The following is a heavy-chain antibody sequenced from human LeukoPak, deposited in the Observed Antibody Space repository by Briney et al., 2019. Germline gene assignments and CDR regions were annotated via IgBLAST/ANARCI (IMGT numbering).Heavy chain of an antibody. Sequence: GGSLRLSCAASGFPFSSYEMNWVRQAPGKGLEWVSYISSSGDSIYYADSVKGRFTISRDNARNSLYLQMNSLRAEDTAVYYCARDFHWGQGTLVTVSS. CDR2: ISSSGDSI. CDR1: GFPFSSYE. CDR3: ARDFH. J-gene: IGHJ4*02. D-gene: IGHD2/OR15-2a*01. V-gene: IGHV3-48*03.